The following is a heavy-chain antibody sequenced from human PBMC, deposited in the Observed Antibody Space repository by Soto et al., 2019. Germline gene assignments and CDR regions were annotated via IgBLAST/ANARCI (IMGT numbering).Heavy chain of an antibody. Sequence: QVQLVESGGGLVKPGGSLRLSCAASGFTFSDYYMSWIRQAPGKGLEWVSYISSSSSYTNYADSVKGRFTISRDNAKNSLYLQMNSLRAEDTAVYYCVRYCSSTSCYNWFDPWGQGTLVTVSS. D-gene: IGHD2-2*01. CDR1: GFTFSDYY. CDR3: VRYCSSTSCYNWFDP. V-gene: IGHV3-11*06. J-gene: IGHJ5*02. CDR2: ISSSSSYT.